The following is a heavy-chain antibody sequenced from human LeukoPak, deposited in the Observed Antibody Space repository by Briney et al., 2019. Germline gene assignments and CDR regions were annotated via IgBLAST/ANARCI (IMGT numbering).Heavy chain of an antibody. CDR3: ARALGSCTNGICYTEFDY. CDR1: GFTFSYYA. J-gene: IGHJ4*02. CDR2: ISNDGSNK. D-gene: IGHD2-8*01. Sequence: AGGSLRLSCAASGFTFSYYAMQWVRQAPGKGLEWVGVISNDGSNKSYADSVKGRFTISRDNSKSTLFVQMNSLRAEDTAVYYCARALGSCTNGICYTEFDYWGQGTLVTVSS. V-gene: IGHV3-30*01.